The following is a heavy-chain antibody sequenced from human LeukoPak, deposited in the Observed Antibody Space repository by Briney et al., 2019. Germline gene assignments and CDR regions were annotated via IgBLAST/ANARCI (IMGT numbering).Heavy chain of an antibody. J-gene: IGHJ6*03. Sequence: PSETLSLTCAVSGYSISSGYYWGWIRQPPGKGLEWIGSIYHSGSTNYNPSLKSRVTISVDTSKNQFSLKLSSVTAADTAVYYCARGMGLYCSSTSCYRYYYYYMDVWGKGTTVTVSS. CDR1: GYSISSGYY. V-gene: IGHV4-38-2*01. CDR3: ARGMGLYCSSTSCYRYYYYYMDV. CDR2: IYHSGST. D-gene: IGHD2-2*02.